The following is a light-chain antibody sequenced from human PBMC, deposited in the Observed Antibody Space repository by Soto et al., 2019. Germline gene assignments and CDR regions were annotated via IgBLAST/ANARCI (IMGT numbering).Light chain of an antibody. Sequence: EIVMTQSPATLSVSPGERATLSCRAGKSISSNLAWYQQKVGQVPKLLIRDASTRATAVPDRFSGSGSGTEFTLTISSLQSEDSAVYYCHQYNNWPPVTFGGGTKV. CDR1: KSISSN. J-gene: IGKJ4*01. CDR3: HQYNNWPPVT. CDR2: DAS. V-gene: IGKV3-15*01.